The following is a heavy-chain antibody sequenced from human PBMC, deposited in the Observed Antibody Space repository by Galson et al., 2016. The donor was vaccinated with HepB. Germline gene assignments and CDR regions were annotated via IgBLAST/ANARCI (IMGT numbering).Heavy chain of an antibody. Sequence: SVKVSCKASGYTFSNYFMHWVRQAPGQGLEWMGIINPSGGFTDYAQKFQGRVTMTKDTSTSTVYMELSSLRSEDTAVYYCARNCEYLALAGNFDSGGQGTLVTVSS. V-gene: IGHV1-46*01. CDR2: INPSGGFT. D-gene: IGHD6-19*01. CDR1: GYTFSNYF. J-gene: IGHJ4*02. CDR3: ARNCEYLALAGNFDS.